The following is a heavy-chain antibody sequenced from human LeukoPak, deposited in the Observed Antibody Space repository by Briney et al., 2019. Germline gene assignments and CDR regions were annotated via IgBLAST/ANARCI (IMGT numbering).Heavy chain of an antibody. Sequence: PGGSLKLSCAASGFTFSGSAMHWVRQASGKGLEWVGRIRSKANSYATAYAASVKGRFTISRDDSKNTAYLQMNSLKTEDTAVYYCTSRSITMVRGVNGTILDYWGQGTLVTVSS. CDR3: TSRSITMVRGVNGTILDY. D-gene: IGHD3-10*01. V-gene: IGHV3-73*01. CDR1: GFTFSGSA. CDR2: IRSKANSYAT. J-gene: IGHJ4*02.